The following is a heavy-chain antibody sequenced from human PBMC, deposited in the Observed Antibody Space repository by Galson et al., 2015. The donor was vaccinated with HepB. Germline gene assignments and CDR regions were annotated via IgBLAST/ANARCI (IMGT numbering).Heavy chain of an antibody. Sequence: SLRLSCAASGFTFRSYGMHWVRQAPGKGLEWVAIISYDASKNYYAESVKGRFTISRDNSKNTLYLQMNSLRAEDTAVYYCAKDRPAEGFLEWFHYYGMDVWGQGTTVTVSS. J-gene: IGHJ6*02. CDR3: AKDRPAEGFLEWFHYYGMDV. D-gene: IGHD3-3*01. CDR1: GFTFRSYG. CDR2: ISYDASKN. V-gene: IGHV3-30*18.